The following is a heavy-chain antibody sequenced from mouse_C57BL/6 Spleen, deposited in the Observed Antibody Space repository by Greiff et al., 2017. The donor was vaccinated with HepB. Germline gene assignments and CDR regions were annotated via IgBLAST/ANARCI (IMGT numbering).Heavy chain of an antibody. J-gene: IGHJ2*01. CDR1: GYTFTDYE. V-gene: IGHV1-15*01. Sequence: VQLQQSGAELVRPGASVTLSCKASGYTFTDYEMHWVKQTPVHGLEWIGAIDPETGGTAYNQKFKGKAILTADKSSSTAYMELQSLTSEDSAVYFCTREKGCYGSKSYIDYWGQGTTLTVSS. D-gene: IGHD1-1*01. CDR2: IDPETGGT. CDR3: TREKGCYGSKSYIDY.